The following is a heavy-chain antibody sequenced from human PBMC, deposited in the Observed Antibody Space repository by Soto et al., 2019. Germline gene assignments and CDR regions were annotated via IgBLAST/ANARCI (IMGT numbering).Heavy chain of an antibody. CDR3: ARDVIAAAGTAG. CDR1: GGTFSSYA. Sequence: QVQLVQSGAEVKKPGSSVKVSCKASGGTFSSYAISWVRQAPGPGLEWMGGIIPIFGTANYAQKFQGRVTITADESTSKAYMELSSLRSEDTTVYYCARDVIAAAGTAGWGQGTLVTVSS. J-gene: IGHJ4*02. CDR2: IIPIFGTA. V-gene: IGHV1-69*12. D-gene: IGHD6-13*01.